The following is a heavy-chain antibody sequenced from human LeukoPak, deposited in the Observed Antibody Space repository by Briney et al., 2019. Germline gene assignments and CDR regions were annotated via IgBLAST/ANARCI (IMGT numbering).Heavy chain of an antibody. D-gene: IGHD2-2*01. Sequence: GGSLRLSCAASGFTVSSNYMSWVRQAPGKGLEWVSTINDRGTNTDHADSVKGRFTISRDNSKNTLYLQMNSLRVEDTAVYYCAKDAVPAAMGEYFFDYWGQGTLVTVSS. J-gene: IGHJ4*02. V-gene: IGHV3-53*01. CDR1: GFTVSSNY. CDR3: AKDAVPAAMGEYFFDY. CDR2: INDRGTNT.